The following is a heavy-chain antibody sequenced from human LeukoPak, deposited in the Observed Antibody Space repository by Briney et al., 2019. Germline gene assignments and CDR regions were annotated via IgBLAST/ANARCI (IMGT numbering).Heavy chain of an antibody. V-gene: IGHV4-39*07. D-gene: IGHD4-23*01. CDR3: ARERSSSGGHNWFDP. CDR2: VYYTGVT. J-gene: IGHJ5*02. CDR1: GGYIITSGHY. Sequence: PSETLSLTCTVSGGYIITSGHYWGWIRQPPGKGLEWIASVYYTGVTSTNPFFRSRMPISVDTSKNQFSLNLTSVTAADAAVYYCARERSSSGGHNWFDPWGQGTLVTVSS.